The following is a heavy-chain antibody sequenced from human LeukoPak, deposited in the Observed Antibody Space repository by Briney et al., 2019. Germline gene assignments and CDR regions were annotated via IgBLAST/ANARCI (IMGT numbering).Heavy chain of an antibody. Sequence: SETLSLTCTVSGGSISSYYWSWIRQPPGKGLEWIGYIYYSGSTNYNPSLKSRVTISVDTSKNQFSLKLSSVTAADTAVYYCARGERVTAFDYWGQGTLVTVSS. D-gene: IGHD2-21*02. CDR2: IYYSGST. J-gene: IGHJ4*02. CDR1: GGSISSYY. V-gene: IGHV4-59*12. CDR3: ARGERVTAFDY.